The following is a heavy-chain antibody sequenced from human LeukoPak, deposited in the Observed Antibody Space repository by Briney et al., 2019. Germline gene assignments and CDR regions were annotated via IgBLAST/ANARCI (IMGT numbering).Heavy chain of an antibody. J-gene: IGHJ6*03. V-gene: IGHV4-4*07. D-gene: IGHD3-9*01. Sequence: PSETLSLTCTVSGYSISSGYYWSWIRQPAGRGLEWIGRIYTSGSTNYNPSLKSRVTMSVDTSKNQFSLKLSSVTAADTAVYYCARVIGYDILTGYPKGDYYYYMDVWGKGTTVTISS. CDR2: IYTSGST. CDR3: ARVIGYDILTGYPKGDYYYYMDV. CDR1: GYSISSGYY.